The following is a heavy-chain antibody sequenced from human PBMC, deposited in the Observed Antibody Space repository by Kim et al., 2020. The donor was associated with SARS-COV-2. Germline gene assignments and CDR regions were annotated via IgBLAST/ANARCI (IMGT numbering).Heavy chain of an antibody. CDR1: GFTFSSYG. CDR2: ISYDGSDK. CDR3: AKDLYTSGWWGYFQH. V-gene: IGHV3-30*18. Sequence: GGSLRLSCAASGFTFSSYGMHWVRQAPGKGLEWVAFISYDGSDKYYADSVRGRFTISRDISKKTLFLQMNSLRAEDTAMYYCAKDLYTSGWWGYFQHWGQGTLVTVSS. J-gene: IGHJ1*01. D-gene: IGHD6-19*01.